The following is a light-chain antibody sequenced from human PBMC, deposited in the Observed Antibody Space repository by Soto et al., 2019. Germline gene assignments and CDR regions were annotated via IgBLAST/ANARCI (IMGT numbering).Light chain of an antibody. V-gene: IGKV4-1*01. Sequence: DIVMTQSPDSLAVSLGERATINCKSSQSVLYSSNNKNYLTWYQQKPGQPPKLLIYWASTRESGVPDRFSGGGSGTEFTLTISSLQSEDFEIYYCQQYNNWPITFGQGTRLEIK. CDR3: QQYNNWPIT. J-gene: IGKJ5*01. CDR2: WAS. CDR1: QSVLYSSNNKNY.